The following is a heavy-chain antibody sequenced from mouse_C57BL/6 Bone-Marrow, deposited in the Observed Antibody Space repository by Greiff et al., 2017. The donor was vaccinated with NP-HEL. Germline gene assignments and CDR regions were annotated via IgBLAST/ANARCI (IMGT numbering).Heavy chain of an antibody. CDR1: GYTFTSYG. Sequence: QVQLQQSGAELARPGASVKLSCKASGYTFTSYGISWVKQRTGQGLEWIGEIYPRSGNTYYNEKFKGKATLTADKSSSTAYMELRSLTSEDSAVYFCARSRGYYYGSSSDYFDDWGQGTTLTVSS. D-gene: IGHD1-1*01. CDR3: ARSRGYYYGSSSDYFDD. CDR2: IYPRSGNT. V-gene: IGHV1-81*01. J-gene: IGHJ2*01.